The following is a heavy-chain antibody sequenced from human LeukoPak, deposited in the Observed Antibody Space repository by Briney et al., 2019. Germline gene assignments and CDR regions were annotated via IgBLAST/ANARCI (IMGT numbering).Heavy chain of an antibody. CDR3: AKAVPTIAARLCWFDP. D-gene: IGHD6-6*01. Sequence: GGSLRLSCAASGFTFSSYAMSWVCQAPGKGLEWVSAISGSGGSTYYADSVKGRFTISRDNSKNTLYLQMNSLRAEDTAVYYCAKAVPTIAARLCWFDPWGQGTLVTVSS. CDR1: GFTFSSYA. J-gene: IGHJ5*02. CDR2: ISGSGGST. V-gene: IGHV3-23*01.